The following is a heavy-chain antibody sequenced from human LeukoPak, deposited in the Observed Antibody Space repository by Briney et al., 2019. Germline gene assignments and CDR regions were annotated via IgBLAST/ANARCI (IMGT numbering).Heavy chain of an antibody. V-gene: IGHV5-51*01. CDR3: ARQGQQLEVDY. CDR2: IY. D-gene: IGHD6-13*01. CDR1: GYSFTSYW. Sequence: GESLKISCKGSGYSFTSYWIGWVRQMPGKGLEWMGFIYSPSFQGQVTISADKSISTAYLQWSSLKASDTAMYYCARQGQQLEVDYWGQGTLVTVSS. J-gene: IGHJ4*02.